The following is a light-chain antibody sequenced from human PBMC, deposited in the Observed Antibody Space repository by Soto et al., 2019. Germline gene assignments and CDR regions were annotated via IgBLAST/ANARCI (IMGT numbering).Light chain of an antibody. CDR1: SSDVGGYNY. J-gene: IGLJ1*01. Sequence: QSALTQPASVSGSPGQSITISCTGTSSDVGGYNYVSWYQQHPGKDPKLMIYDVSDRPSGVSNRFSASKSGNTASLTISGLQAEDEADYYCCSYTSSSTPWVFGTGTKVTVL. V-gene: IGLV2-14*03. CDR3: CSYTSSSTPWV. CDR2: DVS.